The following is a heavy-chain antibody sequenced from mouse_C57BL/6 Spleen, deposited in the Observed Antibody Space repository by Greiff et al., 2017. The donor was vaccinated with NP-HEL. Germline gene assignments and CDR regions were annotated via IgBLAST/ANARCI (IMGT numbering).Heavy chain of an antibody. CDR2: IWSGGST. CDR1: GFSLTSYG. J-gene: IGHJ1*03. D-gene: IGHD2-1*01. Sequence: VQVVESGPGLVQPSQSLSITCTVSGFSLTSYGVHWVRQSPGKGLEWLGVIWSGGSTDYNAAFISRLSISKDNSKSQVFFKMNSLQADDTAIYYWARKEVYSGYFDVWGTGTTVTVSS. CDR3: ARKEVYSGYFDV. V-gene: IGHV2-2*01.